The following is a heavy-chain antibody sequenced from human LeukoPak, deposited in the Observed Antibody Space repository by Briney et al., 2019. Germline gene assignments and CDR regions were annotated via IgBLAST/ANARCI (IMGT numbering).Heavy chain of an antibody. CDR3: AKDSIKGAFDI. CDR1: GFTFDDYA. J-gene: IGHJ3*02. Sequence: GGSLRLSCAASGFTFDDYAMHWVRQASGKGLEWVSGISWNSGSIGYADSVKGRFTISRDNAKNSLYLQMNSLRAEDTALYYCAKDSIKGAFDIWGQGTMVTVSS. V-gene: IGHV3-9*01. CDR2: ISWNSGSI.